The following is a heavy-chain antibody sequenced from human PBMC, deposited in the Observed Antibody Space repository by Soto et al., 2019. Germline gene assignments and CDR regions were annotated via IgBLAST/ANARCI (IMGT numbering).Heavy chain of an antibody. V-gene: IGHV4-30-4*01. CDR2: IYYNGTS. J-gene: IGHJ5*02. CDR1: GVSLASGDYS. CDR3: SRGSTSYGFLT. Sequence: QVQLQESGPGLVKPSQTLSLTSTVSGVSLASGDYSWTWIRQPPGKGVEWIGYIYYNGTSCYNPPLDSRVNISIDTSKNHFSLRLTSVTAADTAVYYCSRGSTSYGFLTWGQGTLVTVSS. D-gene: IGHD3-10*01.